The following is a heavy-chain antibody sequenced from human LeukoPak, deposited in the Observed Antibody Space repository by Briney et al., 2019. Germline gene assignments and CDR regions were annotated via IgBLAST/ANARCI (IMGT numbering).Heavy chain of an antibody. J-gene: IGHJ5*02. CDR2: IYYSGST. CDR3: ARSHSKWNSAGWFDP. D-gene: IGHD4-11*01. CDR1: GGSISSSSYY. Sequence: PSETLSLTCTVSGGSISSSSYYWGWIRQPPGKGLEWIGSIYYSGSTHYNPSLKSRVTISVDTSKNQFSLKLSSVTAADTAVYSGARSHSKWNSAGWFDPWGQETRITVSP. V-gene: IGHV4-39*01.